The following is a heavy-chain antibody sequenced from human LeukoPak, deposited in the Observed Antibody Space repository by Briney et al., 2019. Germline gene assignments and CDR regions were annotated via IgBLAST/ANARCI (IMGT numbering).Heavy chain of an antibody. D-gene: IGHD2/OR15-2a*01. CDR1: GGSISSHY. J-gene: IGHJ6*02. Sequence: SETLSLTCSVSGGSISSHYWTWIRQPPGKGLEWIGYIYYSGSTYYNPSLKSRVTISVDTSKNQFSLKLSSVTAADTAVYYCARAYFPYYYYGMDVWGQGTTVTVSS. CDR2: IYYSGST. CDR3: ARAYFPYYYYGMDV. V-gene: IGHV4-59*06.